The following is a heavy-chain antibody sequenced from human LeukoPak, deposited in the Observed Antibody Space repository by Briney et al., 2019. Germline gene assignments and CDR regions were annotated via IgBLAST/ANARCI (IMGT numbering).Heavy chain of an antibody. CDR2: ISYDGSNK. D-gene: IGHD3/OR15-3a*01. Sequence: GGSLRLSCAASGFTFSSYAIHWVRQAPGKGLEWVALISYDGSNKYYADSVKGRFTISRDKSKNTLYLQMNSLRAEDTAVYYCARDSGFSGTQRGEYWGQGTLVTVSS. CDR1: GFTFSSYA. CDR3: ARDSGFSGTQRGEY. V-gene: IGHV3-30*04. J-gene: IGHJ4*02.